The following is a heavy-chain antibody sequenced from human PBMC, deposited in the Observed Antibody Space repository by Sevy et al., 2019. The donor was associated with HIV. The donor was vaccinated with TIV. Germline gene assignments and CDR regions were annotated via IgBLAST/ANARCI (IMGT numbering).Heavy chain of an antibody. J-gene: IGHJ4*02. D-gene: IGHD3-22*01. CDR3: ARVLYYDSSAYYFDY. V-gene: IGHV1-2*06. Sequence: ASVKVSCKASGYMFIAYFIHWVRQAPGQGLEWMGRNNPNSGDTNYAQKFQGRVTMTRDTSINTAYMELSRLRSDDTAVYSCARVLYYDSSAYYFDYWGQGTLVTVSS. CDR1: GYMFIAYF. CDR2: NNPNSGDT.